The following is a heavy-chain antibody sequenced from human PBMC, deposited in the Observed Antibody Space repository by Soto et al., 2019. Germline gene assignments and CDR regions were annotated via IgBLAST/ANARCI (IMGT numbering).Heavy chain of an antibody. CDR1: VFNFNSYT. CDR3: ARDCSGGSCYPGMDV. CDR2: ISSSGYI. D-gene: IGHD2-15*01. V-gene: IGHV3-21*01. J-gene: IGHJ6*02. Sequence: GSLRLSCASSVFNFNSYTINWVRQSPGKRLEWLSSISSSGYIFSTDSMRGRFTISRDNAKNSVYLQINSLRAEDTAVYLCARDCSGGSCYPGMDVWGQGTTVTVSS.